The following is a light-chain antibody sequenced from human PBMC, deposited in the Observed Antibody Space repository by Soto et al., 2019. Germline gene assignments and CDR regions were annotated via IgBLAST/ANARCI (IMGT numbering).Light chain of an antibody. CDR2: DDN. Sequence: QSALTQPPSVSAAPGQKVTISCSGSSSNIGGNSVSWYQQLPGTAPKLLIYDDNKRPSGIPDRFSGSKSGTSATLGITGFQTGDEADYYCGSWDSSLSAYVFGTRTKVTV. CDR3: GSWDSSLSAYV. CDR1: SSNIGGNS. V-gene: IGLV1-51*01. J-gene: IGLJ1*01.